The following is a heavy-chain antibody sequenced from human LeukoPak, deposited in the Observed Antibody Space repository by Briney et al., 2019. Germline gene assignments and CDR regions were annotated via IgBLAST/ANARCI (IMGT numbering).Heavy chain of an antibody. D-gene: IGHD3-22*01. Sequence: SETLSLTCTVSGGSISSSSYYWGWIRQPPGKGLEWIGSIYYSGSTYYNPSLKSRVTISVDTSKNQFSLKLSSVTAADTAVYYCAMPAGGYVRWGQGTLVTVSS. V-gene: IGHV4-39*07. CDR1: GGSISSSSYY. CDR2: IYYSGST. J-gene: IGHJ4*02. CDR3: AMPAGGYVR.